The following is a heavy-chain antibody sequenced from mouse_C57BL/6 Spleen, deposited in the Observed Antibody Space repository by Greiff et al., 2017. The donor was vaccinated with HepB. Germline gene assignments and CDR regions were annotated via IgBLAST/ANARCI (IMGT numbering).Heavy chain of an antibody. CDR2: IHPNSGST. CDR3: AREGGGYYDFDY. CDR1: GYTFTSYW. D-gene: IGHD2-3*01. J-gene: IGHJ2*01. Sequence: QVQLQQPGAELVKPGASVKLSCKASGYTFTSYWMHWVKQRPGQGLEWIGMIHPNSGSTNYNEKFKSKATLTADKSSSTAYMQLSSLTSEDSAVYYWAREGGGYYDFDYWGQGTTLTVSS. V-gene: IGHV1-64*01.